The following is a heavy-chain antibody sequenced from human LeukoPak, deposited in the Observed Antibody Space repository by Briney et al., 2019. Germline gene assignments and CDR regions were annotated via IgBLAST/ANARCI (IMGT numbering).Heavy chain of an antibody. D-gene: IGHD3-3*01. CDR2: FYTSGST. CDR1: GGSISSGSYY. CDR3: ASTPYDFWSGYGGLDY. J-gene: IGHJ4*02. Sequence: SQTLSLTCTVSGGSISSGSYYWSWIRQPAGKGLEWIGRFYTSGSTNYNPSLKSRVTISVDTSKNQFSLKLSSVTAADTAVYYCASTPYDFWSGYGGLDYWGQGTLVTVSS. V-gene: IGHV4-61*02.